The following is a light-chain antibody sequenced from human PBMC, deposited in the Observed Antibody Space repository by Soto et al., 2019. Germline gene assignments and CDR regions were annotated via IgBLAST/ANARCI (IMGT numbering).Light chain of an antibody. CDR3: QQFYRYPWT. J-gene: IGKJ1*01. CDR2: KAS. Sequence: DIQITQSPSALSASVGDTVTITCRASQSVDTCLAWYQQKPGKAPHLLIYKASRLETGVPSRFSGSGSVTDYTLTNTGLQPDDFATYYCQQFYRYPWTFGQGTKVEI. V-gene: IGKV1-5*03. CDR1: QSVDTC.